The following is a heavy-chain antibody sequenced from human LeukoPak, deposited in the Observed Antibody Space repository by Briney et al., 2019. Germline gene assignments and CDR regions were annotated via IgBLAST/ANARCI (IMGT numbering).Heavy chain of an antibody. J-gene: IGHJ4*02. CDR3: ARGLVGASAGVDY. CDR2: INPNSGGT. D-gene: IGHD1-26*01. Sequence: ASVKVSCKASGYTFTGYYMHWVRQAPGQGLEWMGWINPNSGGTNYAQKFQGKVTMTRDTSISTAYMELSRLRSDDTAVYYCARGLVGASAGVDYWGQGTLVTVSS. CDR1: GYTFTGYY. V-gene: IGHV1-2*02.